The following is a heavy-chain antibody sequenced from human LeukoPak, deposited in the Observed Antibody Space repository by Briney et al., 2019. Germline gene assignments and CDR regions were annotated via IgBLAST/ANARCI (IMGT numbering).Heavy chain of an antibody. V-gene: IGHV1-18*01. Sequence: ASVKVSCKASGYSFTTYGISWVRQAPGQGLEWMGWISANNNNTDNVQKLQGRVTMTTDTSTSTAYMELRSLRSDDTAVYYCARGPYSSGWYPYYYYYMDVWGKGTTVTVSS. CDR2: ISANNNNT. CDR1: GYSFTTYG. J-gene: IGHJ6*03. CDR3: ARGPYSSGWYPYYYYYMDV. D-gene: IGHD6-19*01.